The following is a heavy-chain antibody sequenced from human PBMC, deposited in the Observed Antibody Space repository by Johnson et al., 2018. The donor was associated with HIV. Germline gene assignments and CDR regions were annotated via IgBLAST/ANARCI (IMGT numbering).Heavy chain of an antibody. CDR2: IYSGGST. V-gene: IGHV3-66*02. J-gene: IGHJ3*02. D-gene: IGHD6-19*01. CDR1: GLTVRSNY. CDR3: ARDRSSGWYGRVDAFDI. Sequence: VQLVESGGGLVQPGGSLRLSCAASGLTVRSNYMSWVRQAPGKGLEWVSLIYSGGSTYYADSVKGRFTISRDNSKNTLYLQMNSLRAEDTAVYYCARDRSSGWYGRVDAFDIWGQGTMVTVSS.